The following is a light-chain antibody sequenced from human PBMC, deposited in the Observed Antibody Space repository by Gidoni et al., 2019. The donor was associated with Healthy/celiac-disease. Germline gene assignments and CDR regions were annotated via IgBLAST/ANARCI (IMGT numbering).Light chain of an antibody. CDR2: DAS. V-gene: IGKV3-11*01. CDR3: QQRSNWPPLT. Sequence: IVLTQSPATLSLSPGERATLSCRASQSVSSYLAWYQQTPGQAPRLLIYDASNRATGIPARFSGSGSGTDFTLTISSLEPEDFAVYYCQQRSNWPPLTFXGXTKVEIK. J-gene: IGKJ4*01. CDR1: QSVSSY.